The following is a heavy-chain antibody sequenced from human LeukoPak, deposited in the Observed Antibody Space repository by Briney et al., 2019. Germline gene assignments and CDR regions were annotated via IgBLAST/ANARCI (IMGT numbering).Heavy chain of an antibody. CDR3: ARRMKDSSGWYNWFDP. CDR1: GYSFPGYW. J-gene: IGHJ5*02. Sequence: GESLKISCKGSGYSFPGYWIGWVRQMPGKGLEWMGIIYPGDSDTRYSPSFQGQVTISVDKSISTAYLQWSSLKASDTAMYYCARRMKDSSGWYNWFDPWGQGTLVTVSS. CDR2: IYPGDSDT. V-gene: IGHV5-51*01. D-gene: IGHD6-19*01.